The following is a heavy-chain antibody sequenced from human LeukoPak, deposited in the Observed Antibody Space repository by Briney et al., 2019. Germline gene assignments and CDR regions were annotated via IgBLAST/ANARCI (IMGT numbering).Heavy chain of an antibody. CDR2: ISSSSSYI. J-gene: IGHJ4*02. CDR1: GFTFSSYT. Sequence: GGSLRLSCAASGFTFSSYTMNWVRQAPGKGLEWVSSISSSSSYIYYADSVKGRFTISRDNAKNSLYLQTNSLRAEDTAVYYCARDVGIGELDYWGQGTLVTVSS. V-gene: IGHV3-21*01. D-gene: IGHD2-2*03. CDR3: ARDVGIGELDY.